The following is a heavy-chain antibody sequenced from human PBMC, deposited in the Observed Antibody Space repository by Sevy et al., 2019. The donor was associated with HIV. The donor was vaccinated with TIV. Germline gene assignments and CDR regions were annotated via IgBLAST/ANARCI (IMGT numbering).Heavy chain of an antibody. CDR1: GFTFNNYA. Sequence: QLGGSLRLSCAASGFTFNNYAMHWVRQAPGKGPEWVAFITYDGVDKFYADSVKGRFTISRDNSKNTLYLEMNSLRDEDTAMFYCVRDPLPFTSSWHSRRYNWFDPWGQGTLVTVSS. CDR2: ITYDGVDK. V-gene: IGHV3-30-3*01. D-gene: IGHD6-13*01. CDR3: VRDPLPFTSSWHSRRYNWFDP. J-gene: IGHJ5*02.